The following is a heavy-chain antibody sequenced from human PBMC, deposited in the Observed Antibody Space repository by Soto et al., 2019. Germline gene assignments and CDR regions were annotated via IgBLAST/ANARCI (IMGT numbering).Heavy chain of an antibody. CDR3: ATSMGRGGNDY. CDR1: GFTFSSYW. V-gene: IGHV3-74*01. J-gene: IGHJ4*02. Sequence: GGSLRLSCAASGFTFSSYWMHWVRQAPGKGLVWVSRINSDGSSTSYADSVRGRFTISRDNARNTLDLQMDSLRAEDAAVYYCATSMGRGGNDYWGLGTLVTVSS. CDR2: INSDGSST. D-gene: IGHD3-10*01.